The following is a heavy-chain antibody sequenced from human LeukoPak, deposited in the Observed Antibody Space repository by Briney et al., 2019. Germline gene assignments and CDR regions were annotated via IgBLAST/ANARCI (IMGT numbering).Heavy chain of an antibody. CDR3: ARVGSGSYYPR. Sequence: GGSLRLSCAASGFTFSSYWMQWVRQAPGKGLVWVSRINSDGSSTSYADSVKGRFTNSRDNAKNTVFLQMNSLRAEDTGVYYCARVGSGSYYPRWGQGTLVTVSS. CDR2: INSDGSST. CDR1: GFTFSSYW. V-gene: IGHV3-74*01. J-gene: IGHJ4*02. D-gene: IGHD1-26*01.